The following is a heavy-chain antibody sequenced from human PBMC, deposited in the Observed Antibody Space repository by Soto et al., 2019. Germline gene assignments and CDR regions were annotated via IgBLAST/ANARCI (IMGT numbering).Heavy chain of an antibody. CDR1: GASIRSYH. D-gene: IGHD3-16*01. J-gene: IGHJ5*02. CDR2: MQHTGDT. Sequence: QVQLQESGPGLVKPSETLSLTCAVSGASIRSYHWSWIRQPAGKGLEWIGRMQHTGDTNYNPSLRSRLTMSADTSKNQTSLKMTSVPAADTAVYFCAKDVSSRRWFDPCGQGILVIVSS. CDR3: AKDVSSRRWFDP. V-gene: IGHV4-4*07.